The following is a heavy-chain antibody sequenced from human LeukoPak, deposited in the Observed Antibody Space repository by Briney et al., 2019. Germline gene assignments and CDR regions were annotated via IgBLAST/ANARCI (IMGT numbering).Heavy chain of an antibody. J-gene: IGHJ4*02. CDR2: INPNSGGT. Sequence: GASVKVSCKASGYTFTGYYMHWVRQAPGQGLEWMGWINPNSGGTNYAQKFQGRVTMTRDTSISTAYMELSRLRSDDTAVYYCAKEIYSGYDFKGQYYFDYWGQGTLVTVSS. CDR3: AKEIYSGYDFKGQYYFDY. D-gene: IGHD5-12*01. CDR1: GYTFTGYY. V-gene: IGHV1-2*02.